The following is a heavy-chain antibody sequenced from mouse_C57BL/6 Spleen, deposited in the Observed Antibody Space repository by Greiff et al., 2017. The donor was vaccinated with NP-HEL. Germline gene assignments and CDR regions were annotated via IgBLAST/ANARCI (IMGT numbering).Heavy chain of an antibody. D-gene: IGHD2-3*01. V-gene: IGHV14-1*01. CDR3: TTVADDGYYVGY. Sequence: VQLQQSGAELVRPGASVKLSCTASGFNIKDYYMHWVKQRPEQGLEWIGRIDPEDGDTEYAPKFQGKATMTADTSSNTASLQLSGLTSEATAVYYCTTVADDGYYVGYWGHGTTLTVSS. CDR2: IDPEDGDT. CDR1: GFNIKDYY. J-gene: IGHJ2*01.